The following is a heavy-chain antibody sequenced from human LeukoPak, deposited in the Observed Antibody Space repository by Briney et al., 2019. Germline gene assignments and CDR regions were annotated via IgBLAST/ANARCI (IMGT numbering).Heavy chain of an antibody. D-gene: IGHD5-18*01. CDR2: INPSGGST. Sequence: ASVKVSCKASGYTFNSYYMHWVRQAPGQGLEWMGIINPSGGSTSHAQKFQGRVTMTRDTSTSTVYMELSSLRSEDTAVYYCASAGDTAMVIEYWGQGTLVTISS. CDR1: GYTFNSYY. J-gene: IGHJ4*02. V-gene: IGHV1-46*02. CDR3: ASAGDTAMVIEY.